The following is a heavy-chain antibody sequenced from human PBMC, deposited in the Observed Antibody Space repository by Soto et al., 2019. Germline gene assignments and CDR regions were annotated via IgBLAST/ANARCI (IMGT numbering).Heavy chain of an antibody. CDR2: IYHSGST. CDR3: ACVRHRMDKNFDF. Sequence: QVQLQESVPGLVKPSETLSLTCTVPGGSINTYYWSWIPPSIRKGLEWVGNIYHSGSTNYNPSLISRVAMSVDTSKNQISLHLSSVTAADTDVHYWACVRHRMDKNFDFWCQGTIVNVSS. D-gene: IGHD2-2*03. J-gene: IGHJ4*02. V-gene: IGHV4-59*08. CDR1: GGSINTYY.